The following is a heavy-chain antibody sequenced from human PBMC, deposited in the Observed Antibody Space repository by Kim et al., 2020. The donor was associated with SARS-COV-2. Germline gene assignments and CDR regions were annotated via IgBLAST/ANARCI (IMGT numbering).Heavy chain of an antibody. CDR1: GFTFSSYD. CDR3: ARGGVGATTSRYGMDV. V-gene: IGHV3-13*01. D-gene: IGHD1-26*01. CDR2: IGTAGDT. J-gene: IGHJ6*02. Sequence: GGSLRLSCAASGFTFSSYDMHWVRQATGKGLEWVSAIGTAGDTYYPGSVKGRFTISRENAKNSLYLQMNSLRAGDTAVYYCARGGVGATTSRYGMDVWGQGTTVTVSS.